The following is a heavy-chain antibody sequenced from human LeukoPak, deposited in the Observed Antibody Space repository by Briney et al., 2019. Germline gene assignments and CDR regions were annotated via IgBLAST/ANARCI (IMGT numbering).Heavy chain of an antibody. Sequence: GGSLRLSCAASGFTVSSNYMSWVRQAPGKGLEWVANIKQDGSEKYYVDSVKGRFTISRDSAKYSLYLQMNSLRAEDTAVYYCARGVPTGIDYFDSWGQGTLVTVSS. J-gene: IGHJ4*02. D-gene: IGHD1-1*01. CDR2: IKQDGSEK. CDR3: ARGVPTGIDYFDS. CDR1: GFTVSSNY. V-gene: IGHV3-7*01.